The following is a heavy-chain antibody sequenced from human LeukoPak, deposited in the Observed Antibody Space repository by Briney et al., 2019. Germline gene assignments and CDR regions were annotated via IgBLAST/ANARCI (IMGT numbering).Heavy chain of an antibody. V-gene: IGHV4-34*01. CDR3: ARQVYSGTHYFDY. Sequence: SETLSLTCAVYGGPFSGYYWSWIRQPPGKGLEGIGTIYYSGSTYYNPSLNSRVTISVDTSKNQFSLRLSSVTAADTAVYYCARQVYSGTHYFDYWGQGTLVTVSS. D-gene: IGHD1-26*01. CDR2: IYYSGST. J-gene: IGHJ4*02. CDR1: GGPFSGYY.